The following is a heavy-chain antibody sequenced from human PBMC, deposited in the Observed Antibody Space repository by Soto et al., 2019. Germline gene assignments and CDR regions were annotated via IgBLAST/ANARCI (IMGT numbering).Heavy chain of an antibody. D-gene: IGHD6-19*01. CDR1: GYTFTDYY. V-gene: IGHV1-2*04. J-gene: IGHJ4*02. CDR2: INPKSGVT. CDR3: ARGVSGWSPFDV. Sequence: QVQLVQSGAELKKPGASVKVSCKASGYTFTDYYVHWLRQDPGQGLEWMGWINPKSGVTHYAQKFQGWVTLTRDTSVSTAYMELNRLKSDDTAVFFCARGVSGWSPFDVWGQGTLVTVSS.